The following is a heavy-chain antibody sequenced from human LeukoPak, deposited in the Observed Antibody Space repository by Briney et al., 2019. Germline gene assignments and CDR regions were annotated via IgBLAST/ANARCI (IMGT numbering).Heavy chain of an antibody. CDR3: AKEGVAGTGSDY. Sequence: PGGSLRLSCAASGFTFSSYAMHWVRQAPGKGLEWVAFIRYDGSNKYYADSVKGRFTISRDNSKNTLYLQMNSLRAEDTAVYYCAKEGVAGTGSDYWGQGTLVTVSS. V-gene: IGHV3-30*02. CDR1: GFTFSSYA. D-gene: IGHD6-19*01. CDR2: IRYDGSNK. J-gene: IGHJ4*02.